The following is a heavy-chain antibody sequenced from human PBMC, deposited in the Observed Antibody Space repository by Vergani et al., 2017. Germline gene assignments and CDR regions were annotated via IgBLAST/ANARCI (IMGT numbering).Heavy chain of an antibody. CDR2: ISPDGFST. CDR3: AREPPLTGFFDY. D-gene: IGHD3-9*01. CDR1: GYTFTAYY. J-gene: IGHJ4*02. Sequence: QVQLVQSGAEVGKPGASVKISCKASGYTFTAYYIHWVRQAHEQGLEWVGVISPDGFSTFYAQKFQGRVTITRDTSTSTVYVEVTSLRSDDTAVYYCAREPPLTGFFDYWGQGTLVTVSS. V-gene: IGHV1-46*03.